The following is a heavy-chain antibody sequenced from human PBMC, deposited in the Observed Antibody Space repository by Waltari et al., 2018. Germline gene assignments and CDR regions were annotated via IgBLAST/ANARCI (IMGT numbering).Heavy chain of an antibody. Sequence: LQPPGEAREWLSHIFTNDEKAYSTTLKSRLTISNDTSKSQVVLTMTNMDPVDTATYYCARATGEVGYYYMDVWGKGTTVTVSS. J-gene: IGHJ6*03. CDR2: IFTNDEK. V-gene: IGHV2-26*01. CDR3: ARATGEVGYYYMDV. D-gene: IGHD7-27*01.